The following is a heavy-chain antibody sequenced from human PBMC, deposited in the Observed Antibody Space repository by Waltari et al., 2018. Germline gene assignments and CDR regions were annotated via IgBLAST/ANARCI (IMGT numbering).Heavy chain of an antibody. V-gene: IGHV1-46*01. Sequence: QDLLVQSGAEVKKPGASVKISCKTSGYIFTSYYMHWVRQVPGQGLEWMGMVNPLGGNTSSPQKFQGRVIMTRDMSTNTVYMEMYSLRSEDTAVYYCARGGYSSVSDALNIWGQGTMVTVSS. CDR1: GYIFTSYY. J-gene: IGHJ3*02. CDR3: ARGGYSSVSDALNI. CDR2: VNPLGGNT. D-gene: IGHD6-25*01.